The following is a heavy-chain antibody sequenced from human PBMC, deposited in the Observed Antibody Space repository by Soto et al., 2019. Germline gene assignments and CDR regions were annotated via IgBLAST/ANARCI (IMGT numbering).Heavy chain of an antibody. D-gene: IGHD2-15*01. J-gene: IGHJ4*02. Sequence: SETSLTCTVSGGSISSYYWSWIRQPPGKGLEWIGYIYYSGSTNYNPSLKSRVTISVDTSKNQFSLKLSSVTAADTAVYYCARTLGGTVVTSPFDYWGQGTLVTVSS. V-gene: IGHV4-59*01. CDR3: ARTLGGTVVTSPFDY. CDR2: IYYSGST. CDR1: GGSISSYY.